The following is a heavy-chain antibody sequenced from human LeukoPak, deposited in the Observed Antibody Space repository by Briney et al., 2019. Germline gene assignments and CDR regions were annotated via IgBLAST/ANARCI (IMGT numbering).Heavy chain of an antibody. V-gene: IGHV3-23*01. J-gene: IGHJ4*02. CDR1: GFTFGNYA. Sequence: GGSLRLSCAASGFTFGNYAMTWVRQAPGEGLEWVSSISGSGGSPIYADSVKGRFTISRDNSKSTLYLQMNSLRAEDTAIYYCARYCTSTSCAFEYWGQGTLVTVSS. D-gene: IGHD2-2*01. CDR3: ARYCTSTSCAFEY. CDR2: ISGSGGSP.